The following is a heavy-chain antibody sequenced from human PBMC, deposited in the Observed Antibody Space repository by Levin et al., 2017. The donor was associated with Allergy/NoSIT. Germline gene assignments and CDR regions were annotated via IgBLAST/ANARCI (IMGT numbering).Heavy chain of an antibody. D-gene: IGHD1-20*01. V-gene: IGHV3-7*01. CDR3: ARDEGAGTFNLY. Sequence: QAGGSLRLSCAASGFTFNNYCMSWVRQAPGKGLEWVAAIKKDGTEKYNVDSVKGRFTISRDNAKNSLYLQMNSLRVEDTALYYCARDEGAGTFNLYWGQGNLVTVSS. J-gene: IGHJ4*02. CDR1: GFTFNNYC. CDR2: IKKDGTEK.